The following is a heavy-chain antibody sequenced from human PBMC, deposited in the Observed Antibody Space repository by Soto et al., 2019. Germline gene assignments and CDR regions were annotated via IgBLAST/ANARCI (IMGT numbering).Heavy chain of an antibody. CDR1: GYTFTRCN. J-gene: IGHJ4*02. CDR2: ISVGNGNT. Sequence: QVQLVQSGDEVKKPGASVKVSCKTPGYTFTRCNIHWVRQAPGQRLEWMGWISVGNGNTRYTQKFQGRLTLTRDTRGDTVYLELNSLISEDMAVYYCVDPQDYDGCLDSWGQGTLVTVSS. CDR3: VDPQDYDGCLDS. D-gene: IGHD3-22*01. V-gene: IGHV1-3*01.